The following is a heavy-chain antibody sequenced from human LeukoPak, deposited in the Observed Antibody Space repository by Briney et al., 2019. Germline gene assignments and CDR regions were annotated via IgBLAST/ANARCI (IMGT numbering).Heavy chain of an antibody. Sequence: SETPSLTCTVSGGSISSHYWSWIRQPPGKGLEWIGYIYYSGSTNYNPSLKSRVTISVDTSKNQFSLKLSSVTAADTAVYYCARDGRGGRPYYYGMDVWGQGTTVTVSS. CDR1: GGSISSHY. CDR2: IYYSGST. V-gene: IGHV4-59*11. J-gene: IGHJ6*02. CDR3: ARDGRGGRPYYYGMDV. D-gene: IGHD1-26*01.